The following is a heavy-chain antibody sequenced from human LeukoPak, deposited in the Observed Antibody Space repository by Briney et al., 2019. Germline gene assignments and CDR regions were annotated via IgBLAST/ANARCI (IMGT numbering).Heavy chain of an antibody. CDR1: GFSFSDYV. V-gene: IGHV3-9*01. Sequence: GGSLRLSCAASGFSFSDYVMSWVRQAPGKGLEWVSGISWNSGSIGYADSVKGRFTISRDNAKNSLYLQMNSLRAEDTALYYCAKDIRYDSSALGSWGQGTLVTVSS. CDR2: ISWNSGSI. D-gene: IGHD3-22*01. J-gene: IGHJ4*02. CDR3: AKDIRYDSSALGS.